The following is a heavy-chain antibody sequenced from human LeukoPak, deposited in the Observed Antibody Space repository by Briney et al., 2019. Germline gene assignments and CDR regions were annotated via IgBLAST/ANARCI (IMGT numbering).Heavy chain of an antibody. J-gene: IGHJ5*02. V-gene: IGHV1-2*02. Sequence: GASVKVSCKASGYTFIGYYMHWVRQAPGQGLEWMGWINPNSGGTNYAQKFQGRVTMTRDTSISTAYMELSRLRSDDTAVYYCARYLYYYGSGSYNWFDPWGQGTLVTVSS. CDR3: ARYLYYYGSGSYNWFDP. CDR1: GYTFIGYY. D-gene: IGHD3-10*01. CDR2: INPNSGGT.